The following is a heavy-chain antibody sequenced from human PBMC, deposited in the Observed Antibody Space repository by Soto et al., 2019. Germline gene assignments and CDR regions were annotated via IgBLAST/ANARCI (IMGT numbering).Heavy chain of an antibody. J-gene: IGHJ6*02. CDR2: ISAYNGNT. V-gene: IGHV1-18*01. CDR3: ASYHLNSYYYGMDV. CDR1: GYTFTSYG. Sequence: QVQLVQSGAAVKKPGASLKVSCKASGYTFTSYGFSWVRQAPGQGLEWMGWISAYNGNTNYAQKLQGRVTMTTDTSTSTAYMELRSLRSDDTAVYYCASYHLNSYYYGMDVWGQGTTVTVSS.